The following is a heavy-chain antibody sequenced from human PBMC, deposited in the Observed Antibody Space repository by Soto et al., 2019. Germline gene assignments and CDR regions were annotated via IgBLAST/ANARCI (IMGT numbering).Heavy chain of an antibody. CDR3: ARQQLLPFYYALDD. CDR1: GGSSSGYY. V-gene: IGHV4-59*01. CDR2: IYYRGST. D-gene: IGHD1-26*01. J-gene: IGHJ6*01. Sequence: LSLTCNDSGGSSSGYYWSWIRQSPGKGLEYIGYIYYRGSTNYNSSLKSRVTMSVDTSRNQFSLKMNSVTAADTAVYYCARQQLLPFYYALDDWGQGPTVTVSS.